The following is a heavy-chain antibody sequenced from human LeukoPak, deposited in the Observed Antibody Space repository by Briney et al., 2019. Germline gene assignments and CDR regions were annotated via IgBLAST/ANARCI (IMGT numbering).Heavy chain of an antibody. CDR2: IKQDGSEK. V-gene: IGHV3-7*05. J-gene: IGHJ4*02. CDR1: GFTFISYW. CDR3: ARDYYDSSGEFDY. D-gene: IGHD3-22*01. Sequence: GGSLRLSCAASGFTFISYWMSWVRQAPGKGLEWVANIKQDGSEKYYVDSVKGRFTISRDNAKNSLYLQMNSLRAEDTAVYCCARDYYDSSGEFDYWGQGTLVTVSS.